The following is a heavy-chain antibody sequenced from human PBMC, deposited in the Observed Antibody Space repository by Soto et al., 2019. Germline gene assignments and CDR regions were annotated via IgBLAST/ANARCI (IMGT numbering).Heavy chain of an antibody. Sequence: EVQVLESGGGLVQPGGSLRLSCAASGFIFGNFGMNWVRQAPGKGLEWVLGVRSDGDTTYNAESVEGRFTVFRDTSRNTVYLQMNNLRAEDTAIYYCAKGKGVGATPDGANCWGQGTLVTVSS. V-gene: IGHV3-23*01. J-gene: IGHJ4*02. CDR1: GFIFGNFG. CDR3: AKGKGVGATPDGANC. CDR2: VRSDGDTT. D-gene: IGHD1-26*01.